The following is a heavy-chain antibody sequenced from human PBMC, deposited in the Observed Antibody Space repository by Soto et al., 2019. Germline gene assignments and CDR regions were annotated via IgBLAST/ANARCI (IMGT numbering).Heavy chain of an antibody. CDR2: INYNGGTT. D-gene: IGHD6-6*01. CDR1: GFPFSNHA. CDR3: VTWGGIEARNLDH. V-gene: IGHV3-64D*06. Sequence: PGESLKISCSASGFPFSNHAMHWVRQAPGKGLEYVSAINYNGGTTYYVDSVKGRFTISRDNSKNTLYLQMSSLKVEDTAMYHCVTWGGIEARNLDHWGQGNLVTVSS. J-gene: IGHJ4*02.